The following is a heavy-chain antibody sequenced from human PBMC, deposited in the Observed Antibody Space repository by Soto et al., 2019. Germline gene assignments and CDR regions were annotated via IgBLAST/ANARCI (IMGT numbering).Heavy chain of an antibody. D-gene: IGHD5-12*01. CDR2: IYYDGNS. V-gene: IGHV4-30-4*01. CDR3: ARDPRWLPRGPNNWLDL. Sequence: SETLSLTCTVSGGSINSGDYYWTWVRQPPGKGLEWIGYIYYDGNSQHNPSLKSRVTMSIDTSKNQFSLNLSSVTAADTAVYYCARDPRWLPRGPNNWLDLWGQGTQVTVSS. CDR1: GGSINSGDYY. J-gene: IGHJ5*02.